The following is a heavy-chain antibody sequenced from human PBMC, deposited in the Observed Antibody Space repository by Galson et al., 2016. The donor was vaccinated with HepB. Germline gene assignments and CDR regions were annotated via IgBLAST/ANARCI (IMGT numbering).Heavy chain of an antibody. D-gene: IGHD6-13*01. Sequence: SLRLSCAASGFTVSSNYMSWVRQAPGKGLEWVSVIYSGGSTYYADSVKGRFTISRDNSKNTLYLQMNSLRAEDTAVYYCAREGVAAAGGRCYNWFDPWGQGTLVTVSS. V-gene: IGHV3-66*01. CDR3: AREGVAAAGGRCYNWFDP. J-gene: IGHJ5*02. CDR2: IYSGGST. CDR1: GFTVSSNY.